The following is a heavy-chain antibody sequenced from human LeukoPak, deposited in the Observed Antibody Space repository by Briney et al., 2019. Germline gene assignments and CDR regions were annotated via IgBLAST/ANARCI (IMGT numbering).Heavy chain of an antibody. CDR1: GGSISSSNW. Sequence: SETLSLTCAVSGGSISSSNWWSWVRQPPGKGLEWIGEIYHSGSTNYNPSLKSRVTISVDKSKNQFSLKLSSVTAADTAVYYCAGGRYYYDSSGSEFDYWGQGTLVTVSS. V-gene: IGHV4-4*02. CDR3: AGGRYYYDSSGSEFDY. J-gene: IGHJ4*02. CDR2: IYHSGST. D-gene: IGHD3-22*01.